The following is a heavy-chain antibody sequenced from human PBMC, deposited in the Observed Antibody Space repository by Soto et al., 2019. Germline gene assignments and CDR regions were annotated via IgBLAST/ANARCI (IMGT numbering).Heavy chain of an antibody. J-gene: IGHJ5*02. CDR1: GYTFTGYY. CDR3: ARDSYDFWSGYPAYNWFDP. V-gene: IGHV1-2*04. D-gene: IGHD3-3*01. CDR2: INPNSGGT. Sequence: ASVKVSCKASGYTFTGYYRHWVRQAPGQGLEWMGWINPNSGGTNYAQKFQGWVTMTRDTSISTAYMELSRLRSDDTAVYYCARDSYDFWSGYPAYNWFDPWGQGTLVTVSS.